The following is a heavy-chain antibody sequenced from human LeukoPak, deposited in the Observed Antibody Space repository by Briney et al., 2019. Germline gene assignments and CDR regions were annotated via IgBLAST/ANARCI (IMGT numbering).Heavy chain of an antibody. V-gene: IGHV3-33*06. CDR2: IWNDGSNK. Sequence: GGSLGLSCEVSGFAFTDYGMHWVRQAPGKGLDWVAVIWNDGSNKFEADSLQGRFIISRDNSENKLHLHMNSLKAEDTALYYCAKVEGYCSGGNCYKPFDYWGQGTLVTVSS. D-gene: IGHD2-15*01. J-gene: IGHJ4*02. CDR1: GFAFTDYG. CDR3: AKVEGYCSGGNCYKPFDY.